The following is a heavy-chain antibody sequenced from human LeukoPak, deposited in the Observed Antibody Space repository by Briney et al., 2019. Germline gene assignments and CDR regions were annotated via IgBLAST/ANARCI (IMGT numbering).Heavy chain of an antibody. CDR3: ARDPYCSSTSCYFGWFDP. Sequence: ASVKVSCKVSGYTLTELSMHWVRQAPGKGLEWMGGFDPEDGETIYAQKFQGRVTMTRDTSTSTVYMELSSLRSEDTAVYYCARDPYCSSTSCYFGWFDPWGQGTLVTVSS. J-gene: IGHJ5*02. V-gene: IGHV1-24*01. D-gene: IGHD2-2*01. CDR2: FDPEDGET. CDR1: GYTLTELS.